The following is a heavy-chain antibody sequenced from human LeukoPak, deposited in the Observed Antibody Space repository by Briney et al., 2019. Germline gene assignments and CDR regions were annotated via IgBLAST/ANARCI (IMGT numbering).Heavy chain of an antibody. D-gene: IGHD3-22*01. J-gene: IGHJ4*02. V-gene: IGHV1-2*02. CDR2: INPNSGGT. Sequence: ASVKVSCKASGYTFTGYYIHWVRQAPGQGLEWMGWINPNSGGTNYAQKFQGRVTMTRDTSISTAYMELSRLRSDDTAVYYCAVPYYYDSSGYYLFDYWGQGTLVTVSS. CDR3: AVPYYYDSSGYYLFDY. CDR1: GYTFTGYY.